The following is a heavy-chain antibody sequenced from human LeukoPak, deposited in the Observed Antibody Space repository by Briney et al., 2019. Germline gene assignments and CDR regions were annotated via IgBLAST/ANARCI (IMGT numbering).Heavy chain of an antibody. CDR1: GFTFSSYG. J-gene: IGHJ4*02. D-gene: IGHD5-18*01. V-gene: IGHV3-30*18. CDR3: AKAPRTAMVTFDY. Sequence: GGSLRLSCAASGFTFSSYGMHWVRQAPGKGLEWVAVISYDGSNKYYADSVKGRFTISRDNSKNTLYLQTNSLRAEDTAVYYCAKAPRTAMVTFDYWGQGTLVTVSS. CDR2: ISYDGSNK.